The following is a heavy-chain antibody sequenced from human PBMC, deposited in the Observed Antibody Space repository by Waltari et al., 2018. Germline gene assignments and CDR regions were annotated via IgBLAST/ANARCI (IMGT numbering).Heavy chain of an antibody. V-gene: IGHV3-73*02. CDR3: TRQGDRDYGDYVYDMDV. CDR1: GFTFSGSA. Sequence: EVQLVASGGGLVQPGGSLTLSCAASGFTFSGSAMHWVRQASGIGLEWVGRVRSKASSDRTAEAASVKGRCTISRDDSEHRAYRQMNSLRTEDTAVYYGTRQGDRDYGDYVYDMDVWRKGTTVTVSS. CDR2: VRSKASSDRT. J-gene: IGHJ6*03. D-gene: IGHD4-17*01.